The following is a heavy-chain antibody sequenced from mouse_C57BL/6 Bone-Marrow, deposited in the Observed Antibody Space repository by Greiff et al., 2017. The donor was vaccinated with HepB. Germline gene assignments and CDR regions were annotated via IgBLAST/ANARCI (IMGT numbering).Heavy chain of an antibody. CDR2: INPGSGGT. CDR3: ARGDDYDEAGAWFAY. Sequence: VKLQESGAELVRPGTSVKVSCKASGYAFTNYLIEWVKQRPGQGLEWIGVINPGSGGTNYNEKFKGKATLTADKSSSTAYMQLSSLTSEDSAVYFCARGDDYDEAGAWFAYWGQGTLVTVSA. J-gene: IGHJ3*01. CDR1: GYAFTNYL. V-gene: IGHV1-54*01. D-gene: IGHD2-4*01.